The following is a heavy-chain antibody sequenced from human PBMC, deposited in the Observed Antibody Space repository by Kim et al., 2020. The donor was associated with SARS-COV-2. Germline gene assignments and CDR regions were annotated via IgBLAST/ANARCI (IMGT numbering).Heavy chain of an antibody. Sequence: SETLSLTCTVSGGSISSSSYYWGWIRQPPGKGLEWIGSIYYSGSTYYNPSLKSRVTISVDTSKNQFSLKLSSVTAADTAVYYCARRIKVATTRNWFDPWGQGTLVTVSS. J-gene: IGHJ5*02. CDR2: IYYSGST. V-gene: IGHV4-39*01. D-gene: IGHD5-12*01. CDR1: GGSISSSSYY. CDR3: ARRIKVATTRNWFDP.